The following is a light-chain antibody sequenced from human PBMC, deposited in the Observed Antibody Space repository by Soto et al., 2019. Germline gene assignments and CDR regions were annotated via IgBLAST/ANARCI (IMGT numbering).Light chain of an antibody. CDR1: SNDVGGYYY. Sequence: QSALTQPASVSGSPGQSITISCTGTSNDVGGYYYVSWYQQYPGKAPKLMIYEVSNRPSGVSNRFSGSKSGNTASLTISGLQAEDEAGYYCSSYTSSNIYVFGSGTKVTVL. CDR2: EVS. J-gene: IGLJ1*01. CDR3: SSYTSSNIYV. V-gene: IGLV2-14*01.